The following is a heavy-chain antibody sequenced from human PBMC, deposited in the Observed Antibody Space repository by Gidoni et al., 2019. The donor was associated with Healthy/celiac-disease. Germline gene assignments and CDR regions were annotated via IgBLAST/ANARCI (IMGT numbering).Heavy chain of an antibody. V-gene: IGHV5-51*01. Sequence: EVQLVQSGAEVKKPGESLKISCKGSGYSFTSYWIGWVRQMPGKGLEWMGIIYPGDSDTRYSPSFQGQVTISADKSISTAYLQWSSLKASDTAMYYCARQFYDYYDSSGYSLDYWGQGTLVTVSS. CDR2: IYPGDSDT. CDR3: ARQFYDYYDSSGYSLDY. CDR1: GYSFTSYW. D-gene: IGHD3-22*01. J-gene: IGHJ4*02.